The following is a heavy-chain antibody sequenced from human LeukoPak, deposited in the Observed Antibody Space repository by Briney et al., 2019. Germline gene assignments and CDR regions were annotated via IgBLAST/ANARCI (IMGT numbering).Heavy chain of an antibody. Sequence: ASVKLCCKASGYTFTSYDINCVRQATAQGLEWMGLMNPNSGNTGYGQNFEGRVTMPRNTSVCTAYMELSSLRSEGTAVYYCARSLDGSSWFRNAPNWFDPWGQGTLVTVSS. V-gene: IGHV1-8*01. CDR1: GYTFTSYD. D-gene: IGHD6-13*01. CDR3: ARSLDGSSWFRNAPNWFDP. CDR2: MNPNSGNT. J-gene: IGHJ5*02.